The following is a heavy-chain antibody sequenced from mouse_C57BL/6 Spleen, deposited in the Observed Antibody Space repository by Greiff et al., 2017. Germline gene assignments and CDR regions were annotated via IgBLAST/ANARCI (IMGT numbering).Heavy chain of an antibody. J-gene: IGHJ3*01. D-gene: IGHD2-1*01. V-gene: IGHV1-76*01. CDR2: IYPGSGTT. CDR3: AREGDGNYLAGFAY. Sequence: VQLQESGAELVRPGASVKLSCKASGYTFTDYYINWVKQRPGQGLEWIARIYPGSGTTYNNEKFKGKATLTAEKSSSTAYMQLSRLTSEASAVYFCAREGDGNYLAGFAYWGQGTLVTVSA. CDR1: GYTFTDYY.